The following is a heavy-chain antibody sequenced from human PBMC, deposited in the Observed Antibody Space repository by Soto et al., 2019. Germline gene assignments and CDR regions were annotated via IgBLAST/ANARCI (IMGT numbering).Heavy chain of an antibody. Sequence: ASVKVSCKASGCTFTSYAMHWVRQAPGQRLEWMGWINAGNGNTKYSQKFQGRVTITRDTSTSTAYMELRSLRSDDTAVYYCARLGWGPSKGYSGYDWVKTYYGMDVWGQGTTVTVSS. J-gene: IGHJ6*02. CDR1: GCTFTSYA. V-gene: IGHV1-3*01. CDR3: ARLGWGPSKGYSGYDWVKTYYGMDV. CDR2: INAGNGNT. D-gene: IGHD5-12*01.